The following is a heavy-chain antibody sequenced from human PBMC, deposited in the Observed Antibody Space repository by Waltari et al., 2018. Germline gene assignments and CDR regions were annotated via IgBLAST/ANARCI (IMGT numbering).Heavy chain of an antibody. J-gene: IGHJ5*02. CDR2: IYYSGST. Sequence: QAQLQESGPGLVKPSETLSLTCTVSGGSLSSYYCSWIRQPPGKGLEWIGYIYYSGSTNYNPSLKSQVTISVDTSKNQFSLKLSSVTAADTAVYYCARVISNWFDPWGQGTLVTVSS. V-gene: IGHV4-59*01. CDR3: ARVISNWFDP. CDR1: GGSLSSYY. D-gene: IGHD3-10*01.